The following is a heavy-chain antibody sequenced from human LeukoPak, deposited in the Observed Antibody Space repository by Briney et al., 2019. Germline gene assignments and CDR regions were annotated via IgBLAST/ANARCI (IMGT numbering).Heavy chain of an antibody. V-gene: IGHV4-4*07. CDR3: ARLWSTDCSGGSCPHQPNY. D-gene: IGHD2-15*01. Sequence: SETLSLTCTVSGGSISSYYWSWIRQPAGKGLEWIGRIYTSGSTNYNPSLKSRVTMSVDTSKNQFSLKLSSVIAADTAVYYCARLWSTDCSGGSCPHQPNYWGQGTLVTVSS. CDR1: GGSISSYY. CDR2: IYTSGST. J-gene: IGHJ4*02.